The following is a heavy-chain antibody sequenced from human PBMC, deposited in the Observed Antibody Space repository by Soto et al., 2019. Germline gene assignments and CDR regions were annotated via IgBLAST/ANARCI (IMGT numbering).Heavy chain of an antibody. D-gene: IGHD2-2*01. CDR2: IYTSRST. CDR1: GGSISSYY. V-gene: IGHV4-4*07. CDR3: AGERTVREAPDYYYYYGMDV. J-gene: IGHJ6*02. Sequence: QVQLQESGPGLVKPSETLSLACTVSGGSISSYYRSWIRQPAGKGLEWIGRIYTSRSTNYNPCLKSRVTVSVDTSKNQVHLKLSSVTAADKAVYYCAGERTVREAPDYYYYYGMDVWGQGTTVTVSS.